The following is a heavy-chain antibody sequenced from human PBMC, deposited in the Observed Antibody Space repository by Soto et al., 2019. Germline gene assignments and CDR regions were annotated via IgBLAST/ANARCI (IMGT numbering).Heavy chain of an antibody. Sequence: SETLSLTCTVSGGSISSSYWSWIRQPPGKGLEWIGYIYYSGSTNYNPSLKSRVTMSVDTSKKKFSLMLNSVTAADTAVYYCARDGYYDSSGYIPFDYWGQGTLVTVSS. CDR1: GGSISSSY. D-gene: IGHD3-22*01. CDR2: IYYSGST. CDR3: ARDGYYDSSGYIPFDY. V-gene: IGHV4-59*13. J-gene: IGHJ4*02.